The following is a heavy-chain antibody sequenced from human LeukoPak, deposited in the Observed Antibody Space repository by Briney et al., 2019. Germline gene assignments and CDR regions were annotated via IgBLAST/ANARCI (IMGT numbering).Heavy chain of an antibody. J-gene: IGHJ4*02. CDR1: GGSISSSNW. CDR2: IYHSGST. Sequence: SETLSLTCAVSGGSISSSNWWSWVRQPPGKGLEWIGEIYHSGSTNYNPSLKSRVTISVDKSKNQFSLKLSSVTAADTAVYYCARDLTGYCSSTSCYSRGLDYWGQGTLVTDSS. CDR3: ARDLTGYCSSTSCYSRGLDY. V-gene: IGHV4-4*02. D-gene: IGHD2-2*02.